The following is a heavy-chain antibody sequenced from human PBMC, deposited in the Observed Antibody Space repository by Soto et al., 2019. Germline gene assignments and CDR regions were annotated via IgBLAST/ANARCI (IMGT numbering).Heavy chain of an antibody. Sequence: PSETLSLTCTVSGGSISSYYWSWIRQPPGRALEWIGFISYSGSTSYSPSLKSRVTISVDTSKNQFSLKLSSVTAADTAVYYCARDKSGDYDYWGQGTLVTVS. D-gene: IGHD4-17*01. V-gene: IGHV4-59*12. J-gene: IGHJ4*02. CDR3: ARDKSGDYDY. CDR2: ISYSGST. CDR1: GGSISSYY.